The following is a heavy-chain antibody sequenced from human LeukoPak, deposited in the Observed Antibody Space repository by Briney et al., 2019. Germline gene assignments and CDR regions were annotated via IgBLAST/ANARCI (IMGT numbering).Heavy chain of an antibody. CDR1: GFTFSSYA. CDR3: TRDLMDYDVSTGLHHYYMDV. J-gene: IGHJ6*02. V-gene: IGHV3-23*01. D-gene: IGHD3-9*01. Sequence: GGSLRLSCAASGFTFSSYAMSWVRQAPGKGLEWVSAISGSGGSTYYADSVRGRFTISRDNAKNTLYLQMNTLRVEDTAVYYCTRDLMDYDVSTGLHHYYMDVWGQGTTVTVSS. CDR2: ISGSGGST.